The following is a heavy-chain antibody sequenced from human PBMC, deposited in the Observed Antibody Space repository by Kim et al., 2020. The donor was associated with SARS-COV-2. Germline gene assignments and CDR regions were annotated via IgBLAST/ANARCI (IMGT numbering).Heavy chain of an antibody. CDR3: ARQLLITMIVVVTNWFDP. V-gene: IGHV4-39*01. D-gene: IGHD3-22*01. CDR2: IYYSGST. Sequence: PETLSLTCTVSGGSISSSSYYWGWIRQPPGKGLEWIGSIYYSGSTYYNPSLKSRVTISVDTSKNQFSLKLSSVTAADTAVYYCARQLLITMIVVVTNWFDPWGQGTLVTVSS. J-gene: IGHJ5*02. CDR1: GGSISSSSYY.